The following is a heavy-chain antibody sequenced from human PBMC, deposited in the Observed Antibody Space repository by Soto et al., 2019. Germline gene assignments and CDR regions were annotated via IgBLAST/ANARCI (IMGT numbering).Heavy chain of an antibody. D-gene: IGHD5-18*01. J-gene: IGHJ4*02. CDR3: ESDRERARYKGPFDY. CDR1: GFSFASFA. V-gene: IGHV3-23*01. CDR2: ISGSDGKT. Sequence: GSLRLSCTTSGFSFASFAMTWVRQAPGKGLEWVATISGSDGKTYYADSVKGRFSISRDTSRNTLYLQMNSLRADDTAIYYCESDRERARYKGPFDYWGQGTLVTVSS.